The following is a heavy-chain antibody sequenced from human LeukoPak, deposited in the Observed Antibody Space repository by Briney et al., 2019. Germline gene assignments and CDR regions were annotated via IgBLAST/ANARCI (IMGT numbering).Heavy chain of an antibody. Sequence: GGSLRLSCAASGFTFSSYAMSWVRQAPGKGLEWVSGISGSDGTTYYADSVKGRFTISRDNSKNTLYLQMNSLRAEDTAIYFCAKDQKATYGSRSAEEGDYWGQGTLVTVSS. CDR2: ISGSDGTT. J-gene: IGHJ4*02. CDR1: GFTFSSYA. D-gene: IGHD3-10*01. V-gene: IGHV3-23*01. CDR3: AKDQKATYGSRSAEEGDY.